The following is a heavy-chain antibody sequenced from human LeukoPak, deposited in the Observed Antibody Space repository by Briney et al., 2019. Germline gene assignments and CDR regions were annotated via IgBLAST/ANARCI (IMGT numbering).Heavy chain of an antibody. CDR3: ARRFDL. CDR1: GFTFSTYS. CDR2: ITGDTSTI. V-gene: IGHV3-48*01. Sequence: GSLLLSCAASGFTFSTYSMNWVRPAPGKGLEWVSYITGDTSTIYYADSVKGRFTISRDNTENSLYLQMTSLRAEDTAVYYCARRFDLWGQGTLVTVSS. J-gene: IGHJ4*02.